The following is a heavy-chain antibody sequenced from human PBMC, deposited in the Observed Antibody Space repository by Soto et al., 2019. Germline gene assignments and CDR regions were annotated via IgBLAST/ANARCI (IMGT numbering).Heavy chain of an antibody. CDR2: VYYSGST. CDR3: ARGGWRFVQWFDP. D-gene: IGHD2-15*01. Sequence: SETLSLTCTVSGASVNSENYYWSWIRQPPGKGLEWIGYVYYSGSTNYHPALKSRATISLDTYKNQVALKMTSMTTADTAFYYCARGGWRFVQWFDPWGQGTLVTVSS. J-gene: IGHJ5*02. CDR1: GASVNSENYY. V-gene: IGHV4-61*01.